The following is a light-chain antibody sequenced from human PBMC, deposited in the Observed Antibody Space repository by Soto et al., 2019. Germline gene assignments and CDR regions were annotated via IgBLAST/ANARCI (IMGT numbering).Light chain of an antibody. V-gene: IGKV1-5*03. CDR3: QQYNSYSRR. Sequence: DIQMTQSPSTLSASVGDRVTITCRASESIRSWLAWYQQKPGKAPKLLIHKAVSLERGVPSRFSGSGSGTEFTLTIRSLQPDDFATYYCQQYNSYSRRFGQGAKVDIK. CDR1: ESIRSW. J-gene: IGKJ1*01. CDR2: KAV.